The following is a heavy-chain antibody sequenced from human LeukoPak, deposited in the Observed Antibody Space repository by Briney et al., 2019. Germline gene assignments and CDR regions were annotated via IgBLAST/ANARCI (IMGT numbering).Heavy chain of an antibody. V-gene: IGHV1-46*01. J-gene: IGHJ5*02. CDR3: ARSPLPLFDWLLLCDP. Sequence: ASVKVSCKASGYTFTSYYMHWVRQAPGQGLEWMGIINPSGGSTSYAQKFQGRVTMTRGTSTSTVYMELSSLRSEDTAVYYCARSPLPLFDWLLLCDPWGQGTLVTVSS. CDR1: GYTFTSYY. D-gene: IGHD3-9*01. CDR2: INPSGGST.